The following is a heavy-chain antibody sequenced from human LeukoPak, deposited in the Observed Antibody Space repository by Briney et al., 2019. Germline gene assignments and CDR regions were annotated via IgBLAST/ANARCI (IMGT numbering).Heavy chain of an antibody. Sequence: GGSLRLSCAAAGFTFSSYAMSWVRQAPGKGLEWVSAVSGSGGSTYYADSVKGRFTISRDNSKNTLYLQMNSLRAEDTAVYYCAKLGLRYFFDYWGQGTLVTVSS. V-gene: IGHV3-23*01. CDR1: GFTFSSYA. CDR3: AKLGLRYFFDY. CDR2: VSGSGGST. J-gene: IGHJ4*02. D-gene: IGHD3-3*01.